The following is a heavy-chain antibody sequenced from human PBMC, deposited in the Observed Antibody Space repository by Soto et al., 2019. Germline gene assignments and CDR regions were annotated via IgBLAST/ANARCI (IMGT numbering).Heavy chain of an antibody. Sequence: QVQLQQWGAGLLKPSETLSLTCAVYGGSFSGYYWSWIRQPPGKGLEWIGEINHSGSTNYNPSLKSRVTISVDTSKNQCALKLSSVTAADTAVYYCARERALLLWFGELINWFDPWGQGTLVTVSS. V-gene: IGHV4-34*01. CDR2: INHSGST. CDR1: GGSFSGYY. D-gene: IGHD3-10*01. J-gene: IGHJ5*02. CDR3: ARERALLLWFGELINWFDP.